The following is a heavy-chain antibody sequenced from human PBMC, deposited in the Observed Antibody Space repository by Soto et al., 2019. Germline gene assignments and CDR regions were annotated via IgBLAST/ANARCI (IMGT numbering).Heavy chain of an antibody. CDR2: ISAYNGNT. CDR3: AISGPLYGDYVEGDY. D-gene: IGHD4-17*01. V-gene: IGHV1-18*01. CDR1: GYTFTRYG. J-gene: IGHJ4*02. Sequence: ASVKVSCKASGYTFTRYGISWVRQAPGQGLEWMGWISAYNGNTNYAQKLQGRVTMTTDTSTSTAYMELRSLRSDDTAVYYCAISGPLYGDYVEGDYWGQGTLVTVSS.